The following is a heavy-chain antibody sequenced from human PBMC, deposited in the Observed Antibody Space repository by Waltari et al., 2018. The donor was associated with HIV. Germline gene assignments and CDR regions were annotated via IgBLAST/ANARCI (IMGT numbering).Heavy chain of an antibody. J-gene: IGHJ3*02. V-gene: IGHV1-18*04. CDR2: TSTYNLNT. CDR1: GYPFTQSG. CDR3: AREGFCRGGSCYSGAVDI. Sequence: QVQLVQSGTAVKKPGASVKVSCKASGYPFTQSGISWVRQAPGQGLEGMGLTSTYNLNTNYAQKFQGRITLTRDTSTSTVYMELMSLTSDDTAVYYCAREGFCRGGSCYSGAVDIWGQGTLVTVSS. D-gene: IGHD2-15*01.